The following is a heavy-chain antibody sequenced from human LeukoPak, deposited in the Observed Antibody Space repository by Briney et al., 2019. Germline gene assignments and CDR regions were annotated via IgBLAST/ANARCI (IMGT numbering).Heavy chain of an antibody. J-gene: IGHJ4*02. D-gene: IGHD3-10*01. CDR1: GGSFSGYY. V-gene: IGHV4-34*01. Sequence: SETLSLTCAVYGGSFSGYYWSWIRQPPGKGLEWIGEINHSGSTNYNPSLKGRVTISVDTSKNQFSLKLSSVTAADTAVYYCARGGRMVRGVIGNWGQGTLVTVSS. CDR2: INHSGST. CDR3: ARGGRMVRGVIGN.